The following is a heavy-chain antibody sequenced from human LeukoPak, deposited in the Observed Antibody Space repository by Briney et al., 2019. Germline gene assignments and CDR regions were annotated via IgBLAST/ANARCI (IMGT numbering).Heavy chain of an antibody. J-gene: IGHJ4*02. CDR1: GFTVSSNY. CDR3: ARSVTYYYDSSGYSTPYYFDY. Sequence: PGGSLRLSCAASGFTVSSNYMSWVRQAPGKGLEWVSVIYSGGSTYYADSVKGRFTISRDNSKNTLYLQMNSLRAEDTAVYYCARSVTYYYDSSGYSTPYYFDYWGQGTLVTVSS. D-gene: IGHD3-22*01. CDR2: IYSGGST. V-gene: IGHV3-66*01.